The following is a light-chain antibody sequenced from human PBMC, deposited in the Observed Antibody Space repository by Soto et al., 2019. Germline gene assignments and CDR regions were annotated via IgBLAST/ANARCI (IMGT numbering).Light chain of an antibody. CDR1: QSVSSSS. CDR2: DTS. V-gene: IGKV3-20*01. Sequence: EIVLTQSPGTVSLSPGERATLSCRASQSVSSSSLAWYQQKPGQAPRLLIYDTSSRATRIPDRFSGSGSGTDFTLTISRLESEDFAVYYCQQYAQRWTFGQGAKVDIK. J-gene: IGKJ1*01. CDR3: QQYAQRWT.